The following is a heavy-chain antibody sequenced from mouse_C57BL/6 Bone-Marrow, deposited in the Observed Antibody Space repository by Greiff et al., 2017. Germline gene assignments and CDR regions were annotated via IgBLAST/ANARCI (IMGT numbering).Heavy chain of an antibody. J-gene: IGHJ3*01. CDR1: GYTFTSYW. Sequence: VQLQQPGAELVKPGASVTLSCKASGYTFTSYWMHWVKQRPGQGLEWIGMIHPNTGSTTYNEKFKSKATLTVDKSSSTAYMQLSSLTSEDSAVDYCARHHDYDSAWFAYWGQGTLVTVSA. V-gene: IGHV1-64*01. CDR2: IHPNTGST. CDR3: ARHHDYDSAWFAY. D-gene: IGHD2-4*01.